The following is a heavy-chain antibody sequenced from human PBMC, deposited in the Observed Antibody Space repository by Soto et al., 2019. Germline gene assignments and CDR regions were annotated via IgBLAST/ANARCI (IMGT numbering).Heavy chain of an antibody. CDR3: ARTYSSSWSNWFDP. V-gene: IGHV4-59*08. Sequence: ASETLSLTCTVSGGSISSYYWSWIRQPPGKGLEWIGYIYYSGSTNYNPSLKSRVTISVDTSKNQFSLKLSSVTAADTAVYYCARTYSSSWSNWFDPWGQGTLVTVSS. CDR1: GGSISSYY. CDR2: IYYSGST. J-gene: IGHJ5*02. D-gene: IGHD6-13*01.